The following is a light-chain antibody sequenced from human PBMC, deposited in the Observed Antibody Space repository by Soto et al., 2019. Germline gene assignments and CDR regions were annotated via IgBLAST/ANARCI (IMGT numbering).Light chain of an antibody. V-gene: IGLV4-69*01. CDR3: QTWGAGIQAV. J-gene: IGLJ2*01. CDR2: LNSDGSH. Sequence: QAVVTQSPSASASLGASVKLTCTLSSGHSSYAIAWRQQQPEKGPRYLMKLNSDGSHTKGDGIPDRFSGSSSGAERYLTISRLQSEDEADYYCQTWGAGIQAVFGGGTKLTVL. CDR1: SGHSSYA.